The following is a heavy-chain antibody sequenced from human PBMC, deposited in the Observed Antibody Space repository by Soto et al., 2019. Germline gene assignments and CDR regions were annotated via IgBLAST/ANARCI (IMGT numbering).Heavy chain of an antibody. D-gene: IGHD3-16*01. CDR3: ARAINLWEVNSYFDY. CDR2: IVVMSNAA. V-gene: IGHV1-69*01. CDR1: GSTFNNFA. J-gene: IGHJ4*02. Sequence: QVVLLQSGAEVKEPGSSVWLSCQVSGSTFNNFAFSWVRQAPGQGPEWLGGIVVMSNAADYSQRFQDRVMITADSSTSTLYMKLGRLTFDDTAVYYCARAINLWEVNSYFDYWGQVTRVTVSS.